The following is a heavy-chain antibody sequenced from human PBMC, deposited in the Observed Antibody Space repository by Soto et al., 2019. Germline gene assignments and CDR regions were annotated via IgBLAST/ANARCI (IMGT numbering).Heavy chain of an antibody. V-gene: IGHV1-24*01. J-gene: IGHJ3*02. CDR2: FDPEDGET. CDR1: GYTLTELS. CDR3: ATDPTQKPYDSSSVEFGI. Sequence: ASVKVSCKVSGYTLTELSMHWVRQAPGKGLEWMGGFDPEDGETIYAQKFQGRVTMTEDTSTATAYMELSSLRSEDTAVYYCATDPTQKPYDSSSVEFGIWGQGTMVTVSS. D-gene: IGHD6-6*01.